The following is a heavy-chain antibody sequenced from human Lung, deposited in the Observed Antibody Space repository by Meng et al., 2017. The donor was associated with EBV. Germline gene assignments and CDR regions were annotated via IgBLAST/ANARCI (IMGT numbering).Heavy chain of an antibody. J-gene: IGHJ4*02. CDR2: INHSGST. CDR1: GGSFSGYY. CDR3: ARGRIIGDSSGYSDY. V-gene: IGHV4-34*01. Sequence: QVRQRQVGQGLLKPSETLSLTCAVYGGSFSGYYWSWIRQPPGKGLEWIGEINHSGSTNYNPSLKSRVTISVDTSKNQFSLKLSSVTAADTAVYYCARGRIIGDSSGYSDYWGQGTLVTVSS. D-gene: IGHD3-22*01.